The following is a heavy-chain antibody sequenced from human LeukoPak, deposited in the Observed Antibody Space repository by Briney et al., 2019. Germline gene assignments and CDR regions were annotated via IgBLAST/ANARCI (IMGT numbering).Heavy chain of an antibody. V-gene: IGHV4-4*07. Sequence: SETLSLTCTVSGGSISSYYWSWIRQPAGKGLEWIGRIYTSGSTNYNPSLKSRVTMSVDTSKNQFSLKLSSVTAGDTAVYYCARVTVGATGVKWFDPWGQGTLVTVSS. D-gene: IGHD1-26*01. CDR2: IYTSGST. CDR3: ARVTVGATGVKWFDP. CDR1: GGSISSYY. J-gene: IGHJ5*02.